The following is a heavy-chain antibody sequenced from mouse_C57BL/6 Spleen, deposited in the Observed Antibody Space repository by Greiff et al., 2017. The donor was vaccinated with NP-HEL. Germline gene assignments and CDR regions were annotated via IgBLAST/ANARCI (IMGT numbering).Heavy chain of an antibody. D-gene: IGHD3-2*02. CDR3: ARPDSSGYSYAMDY. J-gene: IGHJ4*01. CDR1: GFTFTDYY. Sequence: EVKVVESGGGLVQPGGSLSLSCAASGFTFTDYYMSWVRQPPGKALEWLGFIRNKANGYTTEYSASVKGRFTISRDNSQSILYLQMNALRAEDSATYYCARPDSSGYSYAMDYWGQGTSVTVSS. CDR2: IRNKANGYTT. V-gene: IGHV7-3*01.